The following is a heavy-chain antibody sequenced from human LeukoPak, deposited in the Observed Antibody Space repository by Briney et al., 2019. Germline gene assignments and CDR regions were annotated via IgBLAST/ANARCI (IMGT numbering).Heavy chain of an antibody. D-gene: IGHD4-17*01. CDR3: ATLEPEPGDFGGLAY. CDR2: INPNSGGT. CDR1: GYSFTGYY. V-gene: IGHV1-2*02. Sequence: ASVTVSCTASGYSFTGYYIHWVRQAPGQGLEWMGWINPNSGGTNYAQKFQGRVTMTRDTSISTAYMELSSLYFEYTAVYYCATLEPEPGDFGGLAYWGQGTLVTVSS. J-gene: IGHJ4*02.